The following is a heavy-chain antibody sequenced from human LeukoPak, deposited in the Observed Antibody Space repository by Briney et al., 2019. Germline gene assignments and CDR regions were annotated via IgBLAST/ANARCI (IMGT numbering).Heavy chain of an antibody. CDR3: ATAKPGYYYDSF. J-gene: IGHJ4*02. CDR2: INAGNGNT. D-gene: IGHD3-22*01. CDR1: GYTFTSYA. Sequence: GASVKVSCKASGYTFTSYAMHWVHQAPGQRLEWMGWINAGNGNTKYSQKFQDRVTMTRNTSISTAYMELSSLRSEDTAVYYCATAKPGYYYDSFWGQGTLVTVSS. V-gene: IGHV1-3*01.